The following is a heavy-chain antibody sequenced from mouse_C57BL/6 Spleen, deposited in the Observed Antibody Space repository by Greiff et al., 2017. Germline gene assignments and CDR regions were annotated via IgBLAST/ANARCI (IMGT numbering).Heavy chain of an antibody. Sequence: QVQLQQSGPELVKPGASVKISCKASGYAFSSSWMNWVKQRPGKGLEWIGRIYPGDGDTNYNGKFKGKDTLTADKSSSTAYMQLSSLTSEDSAVYFCATGFTTVVGNAMDYWGQGTSVTVSS. CDR2: IYPGDGDT. J-gene: IGHJ4*01. V-gene: IGHV1-82*01. D-gene: IGHD1-1*01. CDR1: GYAFSSSW. CDR3: ATGFTTVVGNAMDY.